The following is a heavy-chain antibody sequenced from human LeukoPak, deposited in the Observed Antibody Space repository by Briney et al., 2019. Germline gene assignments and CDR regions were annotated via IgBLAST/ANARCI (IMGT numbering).Heavy chain of an antibody. CDR2: ISGSGGST. D-gene: IGHD3-9*01. CDR3: AKDPYDILTGYYWYF. Sequence: PGGSLRLSCAASGFTFSSYAMSWVRQAPGKGLEWVSAISGSGGSTYYADSVKGRSTISRDNSKNTLYLQMNSLRAEDTAVYYCAKDPYDILTGYYWYFWGQGTLVTVSS. V-gene: IGHV3-23*01. CDR1: GFTFSSYA. J-gene: IGHJ4*02.